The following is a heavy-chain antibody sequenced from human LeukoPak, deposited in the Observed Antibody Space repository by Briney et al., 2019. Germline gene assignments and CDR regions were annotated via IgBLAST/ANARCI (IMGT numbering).Heavy chain of an antibody. CDR2: ISWNSGSI. V-gene: IGHV3-9*01. D-gene: IGHD5-12*01. Sequence: PGGSLRLSCAASGFTFSSYAMHWVRQAPGKGLEWVSGISWNSGSIGYADSVKGRFTISRDNAKNSLYLQMNSLRAEDTALYYCAKGAYGYVLTAPFDYWGQGTLVTVSS. J-gene: IGHJ4*02. CDR3: AKGAYGYVLTAPFDY. CDR1: GFTFSSYA.